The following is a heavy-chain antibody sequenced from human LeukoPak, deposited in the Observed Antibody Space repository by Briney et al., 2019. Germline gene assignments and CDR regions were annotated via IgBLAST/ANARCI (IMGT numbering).Heavy chain of an antibody. CDR3: ARSGSSSYYYYYYYMDV. Sequence: PSETLSLTCAVYGGSFSGYYWSWIRQPPGKGLEWIGEINHSGSTNYNPSLKSRVTISVDTSKNQFSLKLSSVTAADTAVYYCARSGSSSYYYYYYYMDVWGKGTTVTVSS. CDR2: INHSGST. D-gene: IGHD6-6*01. CDR1: GGSFSGYY. V-gene: IGHV4-34*01. J-gene: IGHJ6*03.